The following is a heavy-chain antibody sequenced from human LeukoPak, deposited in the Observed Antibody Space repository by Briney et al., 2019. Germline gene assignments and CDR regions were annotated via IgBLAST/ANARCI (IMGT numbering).Heavy chain of an antibody. V-gene: IGHV3-23*01. CDR1: GFTFSSYA. CDR2: ISGSVVST. CDR3: AKAEDYDILTGWADY. Sequence: HPGGSLRLSCAASGFTFSSYAMSWVRQAPGKGLEWVSAISGSVVSTYYADSVKGRFTISRDNSKNTLYLQMNSLRAEDTAVYYCAKAEDYDILTGWADYWGQGTLVTVSS. J-gene: IGHJ4*02. D-gene: IGHD3-9*01.